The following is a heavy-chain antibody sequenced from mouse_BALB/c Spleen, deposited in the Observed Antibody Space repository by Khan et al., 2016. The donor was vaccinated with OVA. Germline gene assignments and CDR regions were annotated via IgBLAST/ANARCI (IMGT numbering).Heavy chain of an antibody. J-gene: IGHJ3*01. CDR2: IYPGSDNT. V-gene: IGHV1-77*01. Sequence: QVQLQQSGAQLARPGASVRLSCKASGYTFTDYYINWMRQRTGEGLEWIGEIYPGSDNTYYNEKFKDRATLTADKSSSTAYMHLSSLTSEDSAGYCGAREWAAWFAYWGQGTLVTVSA. CDR1: GYTFTDYY. CDR3: AREWAAWFAY.